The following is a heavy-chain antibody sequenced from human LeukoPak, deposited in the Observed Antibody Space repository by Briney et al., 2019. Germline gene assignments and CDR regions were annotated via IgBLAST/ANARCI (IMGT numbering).Heavy chain of an antibody. CDR3: ARFVRVNVGWLVTYFDY. D-gene: IGHD6-19*01. J-gene: IGHJ4*02. CDR1: GGSFSGYY. Sequence: SETLSLTCAVYGGSFSGYYWSWIRQPPGKGLEWIGEINHSGSTNYNPSLKSRVTISVDTSKNQFSLKLSSVTAADTAVYYCARFVRVNVGWLVTYFDYWGQGTLVTVSS. V-gene: IGHV4-34*01. CDR2: INHSGST.